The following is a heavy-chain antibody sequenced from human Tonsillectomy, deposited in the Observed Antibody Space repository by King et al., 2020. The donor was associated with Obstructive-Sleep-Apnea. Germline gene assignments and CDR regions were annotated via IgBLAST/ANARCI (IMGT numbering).Heavy chain of an antibody. V-gene: IGHV3-49*03. CDR1: GFIFGDYA. Sequence: EVQVVESGGGLVQPGRSLRLSCTASGFIFGDYAMSWFRQAPGKGLEWVGFIRSKAYGGTTEYAASVKGRFTISRDDSKSIAYLQMNSLKTEDTAVYYCTRVEILVVINYYYGMDVWGQGTTVTVSS. J-gene: IGHJ6*02. CDR3: TRVEILVVINYYYGMDV. CDR2: IRSKAYGGTT. D-gene: IGHD3-22*01.